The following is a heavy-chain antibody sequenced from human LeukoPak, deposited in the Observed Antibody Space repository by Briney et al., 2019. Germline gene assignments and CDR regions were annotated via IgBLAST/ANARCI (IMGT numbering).Heavy chain of an antibody. CDR2: VYHNGGT. CDR3: ARGGITGSDY. V-gene: IGHV4-61*01. CDR1: GDSVSNSLYY. J-gene: IGHJ4*02. Sequence: SETLSLTCTVSGDSVSNSLYYWSWVRHLPGKGLEWIGYVYHNGGTSYSPSLKSRVTISIDTSTNQFSLRLDFMTAADTAVYYCARGGITGSDYWGQGTLVTVSS. D-gene: IGHD1-20*01.